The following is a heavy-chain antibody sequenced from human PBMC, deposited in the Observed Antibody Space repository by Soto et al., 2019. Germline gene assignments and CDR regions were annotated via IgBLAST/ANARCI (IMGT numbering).Heavy chain of an antibody. J-gene: IGHJ3*02. V-gene: IGHV1-3*01. Sequence: ASVKVSCKASGYTFTSYAMHWVRQAPGQRLECMGWINVGNGNTKYSQKFQGRVTITRDTSASTAYMELSSLRSEDTAVYYCENGEQQDGFDIRSRGTVVPVSS. CDR2: INVGNGNT. CDR1: GYTFTSYA. CDR3: ENGEQQDGFDI.